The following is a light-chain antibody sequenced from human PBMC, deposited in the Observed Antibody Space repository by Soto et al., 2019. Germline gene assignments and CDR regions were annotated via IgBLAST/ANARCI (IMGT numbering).Light chain of an antibody. J-gene: IGLJ2*01. CDR3: APWDDSLNGVV. CDR1: SSNIGSNT. V-gene: IGLV1-44*01. Sequence: QSVLTQPPSASGTPGQRVTISCSGSSSNIGSNTVNWYQQLPGTAPKLLIYSNNQRPSGVPDPFSGSKSGTSASLAISCLQSEDEADYYCAPWDDSLNGVVFGGGTKLTVL. CDR2: SNN.